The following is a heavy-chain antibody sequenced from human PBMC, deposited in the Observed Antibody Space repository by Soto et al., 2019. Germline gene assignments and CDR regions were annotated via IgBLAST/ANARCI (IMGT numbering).Heavy chain of an antibody. D-gene: IGHD3-3*01. CDR2: RPSHSYGGST. Sequence: GRTLRLPGTLSGFTSTGHALTWIHQSPGRGLEWVAFRPSHSYGGSTDYAASVKGRFTISRDDSKSIAYLKMNSLQIADTAIYYCARDGDYYGMDVWGQGTTVTVSS. CDR1: GFTSTGHA. V-gene: IGHV3-49*03. CDR3: ARDGDYYGMDV. J-gene: IGHJ6*02.